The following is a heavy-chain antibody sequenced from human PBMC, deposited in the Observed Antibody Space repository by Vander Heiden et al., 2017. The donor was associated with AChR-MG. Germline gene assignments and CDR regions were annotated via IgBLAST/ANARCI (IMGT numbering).Heavy chain of an antibody. V-gene: IGHV4-4*07. CDR1: GGSISSYY. D-gene: IGHD3-9*01. CDR3: ARDLTYYDILTGSRKAYFDY. CDR2: IYTSGST. J-gene: IGHJ4*02. Sequence: QVQLQESGPGLVKPSETLSLTCTVSGGSISSYYWRWIRQPAGKGLEWIGRIYTSGSTNYNPSLKSRVTMSVDTSKNQFSLKLSSVTAADTAVYYCARDLTYYDILTGSRKAYFDYWGQGTLVTVSS.